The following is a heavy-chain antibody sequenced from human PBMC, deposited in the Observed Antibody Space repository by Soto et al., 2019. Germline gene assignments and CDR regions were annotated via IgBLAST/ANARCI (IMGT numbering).Heavy chain of an antibody. Sequence: GGSLRLSCAASGFTFSSYGMHWVRQAPGKGLEWVAVIWYDGSNKYYADSVKGRFTISRDNSKSTLYLQMNSLRAEDTAVYYCARDRYSSGVNWFDPWGQGTLVTVSS. CDR2: IWYDGSNK. J-gene: IGHJ5*02. CDR1: GFTFSSYG. D-gene: IGHD6-19*01. V-gene: IGHV3-33*01. CDR3: ARDRYSSGVNWFDP.